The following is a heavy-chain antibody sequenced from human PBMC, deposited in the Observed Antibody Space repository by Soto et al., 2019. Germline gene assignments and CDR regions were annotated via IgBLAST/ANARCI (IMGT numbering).Heavy chain of an antibody. D-gene: IGHD2-15*01. J-gene: IGHJ5*02. Sequence: QVQLVQSGAEVKKPGASVKVSCKASGYTFTSYGISWVRQAPGQGLEWMGWISAYNGTTNYSRKLQGRVTMTTDTSTITAYMELRSLRSDDTAVYYCARWDTVRDWFDPWGQGTLVTVSS. CDR3: ARWDTVRDWFDP. CDR1: GYTFTSYG. CDR2: ISAYNGTT. V-gene: IGHV1-18*04.